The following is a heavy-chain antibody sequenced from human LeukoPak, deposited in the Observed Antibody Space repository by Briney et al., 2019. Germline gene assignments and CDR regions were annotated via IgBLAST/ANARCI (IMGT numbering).Heavy chain of an antibody. CDR3: ARGLYSSSLADY. V-gene: IGHV4-34*01. CDR2: TNHSGST. Sequence: SETVSLTCAVYGGTLSGYYWSWIRQPPGKGLEWIGETNHSGSTNYNPSLKSRVTISVDTSKNQFSLKLSSVTAADTAVYYCARGLYSSSLADYWGQGTLVSVSS. D-gene: IGHD6-6*01. CDR1: GGTLSGYY. J-gene: IGHJ4*02.